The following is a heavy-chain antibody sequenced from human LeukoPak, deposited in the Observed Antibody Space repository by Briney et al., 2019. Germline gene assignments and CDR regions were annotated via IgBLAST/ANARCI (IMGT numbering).Heavy chain of an antibody. Sequence: GGSLRLSCAASGFIFSSYAMSWVRQAPGKGLEWVSAISGSGGSTYYADSVKGRFTISRDNSKNTLYLQMNSLRAEDTAVYYCAKDKFHGAVVITKYNWFDPWGQGTLVTVSS. CDR1: GFIFSSYA. CDR3: AKDKFHGAVVITKYNWFDP. V-gene: IGHV3-23*01. CDR2: ISGSGGST. D-gene: IGHD3-22*01. J-gene: IGHJ5*02.